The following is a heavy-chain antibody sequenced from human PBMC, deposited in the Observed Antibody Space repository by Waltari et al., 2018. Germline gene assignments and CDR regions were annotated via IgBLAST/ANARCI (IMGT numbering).Heavy chain of an antibody. J-gene: IGHJ6*02. CDR1: GVSISSSY. D-gene: IGHD1-20*01. Sequence: QVQLQESGPGLVKPSETLSLTCTVSGVSISSSYWSWVRRPPGKGLEWIGYVHDTGSTNYNPSLKSRVTISVDSSKNQFSLEVTSVTAADTAVYYCARLNPLRLITSYYDHAMDVWGQGTTVTVSS. CDR2: VHDTGST. V-gene: IGHV4-59*08. CDR3: ARLNPLRLITSYYDHAMDV.